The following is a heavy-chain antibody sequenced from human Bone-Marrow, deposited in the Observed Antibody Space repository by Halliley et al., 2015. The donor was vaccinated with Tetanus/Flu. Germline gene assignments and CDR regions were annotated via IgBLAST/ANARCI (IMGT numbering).Heavy chain of an antibody. CDR2: IYYSGNT. CDR1: GDSISSHY. V-gene: IGHV4-59*11. J-gene: IGHJ5*02. D-gene: IGHD1-26*01. CDR3: ARDWEGAFDP. Sequence: LSCAVSGDSISSHYWSWIRLPPGKGLEWFGSIYYSGNTNYNPSLKSRVTLSVDTSKNQFSVNLRSVTAADTAVYYCARDWEGAFDPWGQGTLVPVSS.